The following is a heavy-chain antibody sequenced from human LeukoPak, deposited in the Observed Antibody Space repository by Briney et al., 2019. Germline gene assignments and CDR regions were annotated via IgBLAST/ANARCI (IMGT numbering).Heavy chain of an antibody. V-gene: IGHV4-39*01. CDR1: GGSISSSSYY. CDR3: ARPDSNYYGMDV. D-gene: IGHD6-13*01. CDR2: IYYSGST. J-gene: IGHJ6*02. Sequence: SETLSLTCTVSGGSISSSSYYWGWIRQPPGKGLEWIGSIYYSGSTYYNPSLKSRVTISVDTSKNQFSLKLSSVTAADTAVYYCARPDSNYYGMDVWGQGTTVTVSS.